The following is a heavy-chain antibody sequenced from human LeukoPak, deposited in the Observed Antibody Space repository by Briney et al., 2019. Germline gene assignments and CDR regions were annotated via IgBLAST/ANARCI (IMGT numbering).Heavy chain of an antibody. D-gene: IGHD1-26*01. V-gene: IGHV3-43*02. Sequence: PGGSLRLYCAASGFTLGAFAMHWVRQAPGKGLEWVSFIDKDGRKTYYGDSVKGRLTISRDNSKNSLYLQMTSLRTEDTALYYCATWAFYHSLDVWGQGATVTVSS. CDR2: IDKDGRKT. J-gene: IGHJ6*02. CDR1: GFTLGAFA. CDR3: ATWAFYHSLDV.